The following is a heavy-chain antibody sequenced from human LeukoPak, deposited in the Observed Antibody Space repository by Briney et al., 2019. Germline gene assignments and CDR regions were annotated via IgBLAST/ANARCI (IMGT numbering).Heavy chain of an antibody. CDR1: GFTVSSNY. D-gene: IGHD2-21*02. Sequence: PGGSLRLSCAASGFTVSSNYMSWVRQAPGKGLEWVSVIFGGGSTYYADSGKGRFTISRDNSKNTLYLQMNSLRAEDTAVYYCAREGTYCGGDCYPLGYWGQGTLVTVSS. J-gene: IGHJ4*02. V-gene: IGHV3-53*01. CDR3: AREGTYCGGDCYPLGY. CDR2: IFGGGST.